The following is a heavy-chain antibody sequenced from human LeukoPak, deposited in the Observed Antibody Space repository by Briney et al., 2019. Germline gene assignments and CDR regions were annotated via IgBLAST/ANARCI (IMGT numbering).Heavy chain of an antibody. CDR3: TRDRSWSGYDY. Sequence: GGSLRLSCGASGFTFSTYWMTWVRQAPGKGLEWVANIREDGSEIFYVDSVKGRFTISRDNAKNSMCLQMNSLRVEDSGLYYCTRDRSWSGYDYWGQGTLVTVSS. CDR1: GFTFSTYW. J-gene: IGHJ4*02. D-gene: IGHD1-26*01. V-gene: IGHV3-7*03. CDR2: IREDGSEI.